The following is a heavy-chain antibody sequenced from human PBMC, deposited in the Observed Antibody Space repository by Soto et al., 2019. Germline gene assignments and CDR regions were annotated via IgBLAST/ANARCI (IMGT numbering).Heavy chain of an antibody. CDR1: GGTFSSYA. D-gene: IGHD2-21*02. Sequence: GASVKVSCKASGGTFSSYAISWVRQAPGQGLEWMGGIIPIFGTANYAQKFQGRVTITADESTSTAYMELSSLRSEDTAVYYCAGAYCGGDCYRYYHYYGMDVWGQGTTVTVSS. CDR3: AGAYCGGDCYRYYHYYGMDV. J-gene: IGHJ6*02. V-gene: IGHV1-69*13. CDR2: IIPIFGTA.